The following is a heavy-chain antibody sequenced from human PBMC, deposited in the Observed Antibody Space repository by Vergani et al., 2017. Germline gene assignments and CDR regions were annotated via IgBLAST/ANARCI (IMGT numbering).Heavy chain of an antibody. CDR3: AREGYCTNGVCFTLVDV. D-gene: IGHD2-8*01. J-gene: IGHJ4*02. Sequence: QAQLQQWGAGLLKPSETLSLTCAIYGRSFNDYWWTWIRQPPGKGLELIGEIRHDGITHYSPSLKSRVTISINTSTHQFSLNLRSVTAADTAVYYCAREGYCTNGVCFTLVDVWGQGALVTVSS. CDR1: GRSFNDYW. V-gene: IGHV4-34*01. CDR2: IRHDGIT.